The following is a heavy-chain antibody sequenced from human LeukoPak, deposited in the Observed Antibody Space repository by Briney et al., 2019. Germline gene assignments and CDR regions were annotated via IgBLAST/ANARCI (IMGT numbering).Heavy chain of an antibody. CDR3: ARAEGGPATAIY. V-gene: IGHV3-11*05. Sequence: PGGSLRLSCAASGFTFSDYYMSWIRQAPGRGLEWVSYISTGSSYTNYADSVKGRFTISRDNAKNSLYLQMNSLRAEDTALYYCARAEGGPATAIYWGQGTLVTDSS. D-gene: IGHD2-21*02. CDR2: ISTGSSYT. J-gene: IGHJ4*02. CDR1: GFTFSDYY.